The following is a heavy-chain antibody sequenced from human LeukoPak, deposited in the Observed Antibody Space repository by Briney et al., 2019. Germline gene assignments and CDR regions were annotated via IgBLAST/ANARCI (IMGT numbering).Heavy chain of an antibody. CDR2: IDRSGVT. D-gene: IGHD2-8*02. Sequence: PGGSLRLSCAASGFTVHSNYMSWVRQAPGKGLEWVSVIDRSGVTHYADSVKGRFTISRDNAKNSLYLQMNSLRAEDTAVYYCAREVLGDYYYYMDVWGKGTTVTVSS. V-gene: IGHV3-53*01. CDR3: AREVLGDYYYYMDV. CDR1: GFTVHSNY. J-gene: IGHJ6*03.